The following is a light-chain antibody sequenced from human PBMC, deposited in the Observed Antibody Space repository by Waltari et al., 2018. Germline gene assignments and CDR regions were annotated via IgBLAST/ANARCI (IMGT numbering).Light chain of an antibody. CDR3: SSYIDSSTLEL. V-gene: IGLV2-14*03. Sequence: QSALTQPASVSGSPGQSITISCTGTSSDIGGYNYVSWYQQVPGKPPQLILYDVSNRPSGVSCRVSGSKSGNTASLTISGLQADDEANYYCSSYIDSSTLELFGGGTSLTVL. CDR1: SSDIGGYNY. J-gene: IGLJ2*01. CDR2: DVS.